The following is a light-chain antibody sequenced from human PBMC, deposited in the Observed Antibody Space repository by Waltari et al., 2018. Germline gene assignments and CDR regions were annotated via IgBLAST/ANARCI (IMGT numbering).Light chain of an antibody. J-gene: IGKJ5*01. CDR2: DAS. CDR1: QSVSSY. CDR3: QQRSNWPPIT. V-gene: IGKV3-11*01. Sequence: LTQSPASLSVSPGDTVILSCRASQSVSSYLAWYQQKPGQAPRLLIYDASNRATGIPARFSGSGSGTDFTLTISSLEPEDFAVYYCQQRSNWPPITFGQGTRLEIK.